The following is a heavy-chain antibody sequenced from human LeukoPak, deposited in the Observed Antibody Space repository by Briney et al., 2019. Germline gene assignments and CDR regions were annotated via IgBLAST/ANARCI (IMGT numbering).Heavy chain of an antibody. CDR2: VYYRGNT. CDR3: TRDGVSWILDY. CDR1: GDSISPYY. D-gene: IGHD3-16*01. V-gene: IGHV4-59*01. J-gene: IGHJ4*02. Sequence: SETLSLTCSVSGDSISPYYWSWIRQPPGKGLEWIGFVYYRGNTNYNPSLKSRVTISVDTSKNQFSLKLNSVTAADTAVYYCTRDGVSWILDYWGQGTLVNISS.